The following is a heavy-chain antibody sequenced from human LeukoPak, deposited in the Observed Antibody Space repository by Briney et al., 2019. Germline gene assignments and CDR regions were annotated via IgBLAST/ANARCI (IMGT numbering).Heavy chain of an antibody. CDR2: IIPILGTA. Sequence: SVKVSCKASGGTFSSYAISWVRQAPGQGLEWMGGIIPILGTANYAQKFQGRVTITTDESTSTAYMELSSLRSEDTAVYYCAREDPQTTVPEGLDVWGQGTTVTVSS. V-gene: IGHV1-69*05. CDR1: GGTFSSYA. J-gene: IGHJ6*02. CDR3: AREDPQTTVPEGLDV. D-gene: IGHD4-17*01.